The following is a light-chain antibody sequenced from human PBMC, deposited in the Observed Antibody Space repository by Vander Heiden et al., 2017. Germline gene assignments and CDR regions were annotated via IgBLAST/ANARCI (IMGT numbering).Light chain of an antibody. CDR1: QSVSTTY. V-gene: IGKV3-20*01. CDR3: HQYGSSLPYT. J-gene: IGKJ2*01. CDR2: GAS. Sequence: ETVLTQSPGTLSLSPGERATLSCRASQSVSTTYLAWYQQKPGQAPRLLIYGASSRATGIPDRFSGSGSETDFTLTISRLEPEDFAVYYCHQYGSSLPYTFGQGTKLEIK.